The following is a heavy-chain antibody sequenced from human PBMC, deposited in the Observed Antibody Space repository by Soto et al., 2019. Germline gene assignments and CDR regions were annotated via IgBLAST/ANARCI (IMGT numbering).Heavy chain of an antibody. V-gene: IGHV3-30-3*01. D-gene: IGHD1-26*01. CDR1: GFTFSSYA. CDR2: ISYDGSNK. CDR3: ARGGHSRGSKPDY. J-gene: IGHJ4*02. Sequence: QVQLVESGGGVVQPGRSLRLSCAASGFTFSSYAMHWVRQAPGKGLEWVAVISYDGSNKYYADSVKGRFTISRDNSKNTLYLQMNGLRAEDTAVYYCARGGHSRGSKPDYWGQGTLVTVSS.